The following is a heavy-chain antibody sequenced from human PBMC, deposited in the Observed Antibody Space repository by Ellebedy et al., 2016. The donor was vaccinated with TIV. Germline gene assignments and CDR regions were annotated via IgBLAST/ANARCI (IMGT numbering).Heavy chain of an antibody. D-gene: IGHD3-3*01. V-gene: IGHV4-4*07. CDR1: GVSISSSY. Sequence: SETLSLXXTVSGVSISSSYWSWVRQPAGKGLEWLGRLYTSGTTSLNPSLKSRISMSVDTSMNQFSLKLNSVTAADTAVYFCARDRTPRFHSYMDVWGNGTTVIVSS. CDR2: LYTSGTT. J-gene: IGHJ6*03. CDR3: ARDRTPRFHSYMDV.